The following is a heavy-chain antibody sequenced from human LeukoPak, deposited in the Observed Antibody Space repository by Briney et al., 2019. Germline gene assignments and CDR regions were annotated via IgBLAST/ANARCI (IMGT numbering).Heavy chain of an antibody. CDR1: GFTVSSTY. CDR2: VYKDGKM. CDR3: ASRHCSGGDCYFAGADPFDH. Sequence: GGSLRLSCAASGFTVSSTYMSWVRQSPGKGLEWVSVVYKDGKMFYIDSVKGRFAISRDTSENTVYLQMNNLRAEDTAVYYCASRHCSGGDCYFAGADPFDHWGQGTLVTVSS. J-gene: IGHJ4*02. D-gene: IGHD2-21*01. V-gene: IGHV3-53*01.